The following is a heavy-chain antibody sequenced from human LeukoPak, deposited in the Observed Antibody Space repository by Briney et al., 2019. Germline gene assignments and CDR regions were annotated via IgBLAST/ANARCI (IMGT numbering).Heavy chain of an antibody. D-gene: IGHD2-8*01. J-gene: IGHJ3*02. CDR3: PRNLAYYALDI. CDR1: GFTFSSYA. CDR2: IKEVGSKK. V-gene: IGHV3-7*03. Sequence: GGSLRLSCAASGFTFSSYAMSWVRQAPGKGLEGVASIKEVGSKKDYEDSVKGRFTISRDNVKNSLYLHMDSLRAEDTPVYFFPRNLAYYALDIWGQGTRVTVSS.